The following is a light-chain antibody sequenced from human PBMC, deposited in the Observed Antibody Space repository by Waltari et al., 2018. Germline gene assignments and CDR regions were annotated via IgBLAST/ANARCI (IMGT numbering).Light chain of an antibody. J-gene: IGLJ2*01. V-gene: IGLV1-40*01. CDR2: GNR. CDR1: SSNIGAGYD. Sequence: QSVLTQLPSVFGAPGQRVPTSCTGSSSNIGAGYDVHWYQQLPGTAPKLLIYGNRKPPQGVPDRFSGSKSGTSASLAITGLHGEDEADYYCQSYDSSLGGGVFGGGTKLTVL. CDR3: QSYDSSLGGGV.